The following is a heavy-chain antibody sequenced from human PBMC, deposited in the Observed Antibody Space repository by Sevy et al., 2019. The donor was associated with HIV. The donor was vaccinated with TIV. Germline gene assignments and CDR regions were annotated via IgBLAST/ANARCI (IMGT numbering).Heavy chain of an antibody. D-gene: IGHD3-3*02. CDR2: ISYSGST. J-gene: IGHJ6*02. V-gene: IGHV4-39*01. CDR3: ARHLHFYGIDV. Sequence: SETLSLTCTVSGGSISSDSFLWGWIRQTPGEGLSWTGSISYSGSTYYDPSLKSRITVDVDTSKKQFSLELRSVTAADTAMYYCARHLHFYGIDVWGPGTTVTVSS. CDR1: GGSISSDSFL.